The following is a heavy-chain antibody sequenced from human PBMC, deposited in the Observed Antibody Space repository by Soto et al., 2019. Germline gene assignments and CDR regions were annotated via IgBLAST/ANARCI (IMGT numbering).Heavy chain of an antibody. V-gene: IGHV3-66*01. CDR2: IYSGGAT. J-gene: IGHJ4*02. D-gene: IGHD2-15*01. CDR3: ARAPLYGGSSV. CDR1: GFTVSSNY. Sequence: EVQLVESGGGLVQPGGSLRLSCAASGFTVSSNYMTWVRQAPGKGLEWVSVIYSGGATYYADSVKGRFTISRDKSKNTLYLQMNSVRAEDTAVYYCARAPLYGGSSVWGQGTVVTVSS.